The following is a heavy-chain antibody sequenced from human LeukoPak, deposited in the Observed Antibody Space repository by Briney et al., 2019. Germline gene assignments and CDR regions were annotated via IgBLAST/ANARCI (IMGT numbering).Heavy chain of an antibody. CDR1: GYTFTSYY. Sequence: ASVKVSCKASGYTFTSYYMHWVRQAPGQGLEWMGIINPSGGSTSYAQKFQGRVTMTRDTSTSTVYMELSSLRSEDTAVYYCARDLIVVVVAATNEHYYYYYSMDVWGQGTTVTVSS. V-gene: IGHV1-46*01. D-gene: IGHD2-15*01. CDR2: INPSGGST. J-gene: IGHJ6*02. CDR3: ARDLIVVVVAATNEHYYYYYSMDV.